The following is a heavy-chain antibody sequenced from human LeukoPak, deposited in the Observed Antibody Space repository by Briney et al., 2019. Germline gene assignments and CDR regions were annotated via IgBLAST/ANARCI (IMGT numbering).Heavy chain of an antibody. CDR1: GGTFSSYA. V-gene: IGHV1-69*04. J-gene: IGHJ5*02. D-gene: IGHD6-25*01. CDR2: IIPIFGIA. CDR3: ASQTFWGYSSGPFDP. Sequence: GASVKVSCKASGGTFSSYAISWVRQAPGQGLEWMGRIIPIFGIANYAQKFQGRVTITADKSTSIAYMELSSLRSEDTAVYYCASQTFWGYSSGPFDPWGQGTLVTVSS.